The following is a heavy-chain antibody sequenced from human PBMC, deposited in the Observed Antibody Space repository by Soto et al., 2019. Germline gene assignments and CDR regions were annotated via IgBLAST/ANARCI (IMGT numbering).Heavy chain of an antibody. D-gene: IGHD3-10*01. J-gene: IGHJ6*02. CDR2: INPSGGST. Sequence: QVQLVQSGAEVKKPGASVKVSCKASGHTFTGHHMHWVRQAPGQGLEWMGIINPSGGSTSYAQKFHGRVTLTRDTSTSTVYMELSSLRSEDTAVYYCSSHILLWFGEPRGGMDVWGQGTTVTVSS. V-gene: IGHV1-46*01. CDR3: SSHILLWFGEPRGGMDV. CDR1: GHTFTGHH.